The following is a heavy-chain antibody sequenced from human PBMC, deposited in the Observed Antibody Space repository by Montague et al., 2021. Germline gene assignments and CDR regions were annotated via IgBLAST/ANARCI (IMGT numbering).Heavy chain of an antibody. CDR2: IYHGTT. Sequence: SETLSLTCTVSGDSISSKYFWSWVRQPLGKGPEWIGEIYHGTTSYSPSLKGRLTVSMDTSKNQFSLKLSFVTAADTAVYYCAKQDYFVSGTSYKGFDPWGTGILVTVSS. J-gene: IGHJ5*02. CDR3: AKQDYFVSGTSYKGFDP. D-gene: IGHD3-10*01. CDR1: GDSISSKYF. V-gene: IGHV4-4*02.